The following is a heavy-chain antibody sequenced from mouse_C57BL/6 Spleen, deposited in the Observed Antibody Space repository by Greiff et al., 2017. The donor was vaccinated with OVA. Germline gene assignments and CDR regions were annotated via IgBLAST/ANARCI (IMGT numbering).Heavy chain of an antibody. D-gene: IGHD2-2*01. CDR3: ASSLIYYGYDEGTFDY. Sequence: DVKLVESGGGLVQPGGSLSLSCAASGFTFTDYYMSWVRQPPGKALEWLGYIRNKDNGNTTEYSASVKGRFTISRDNSQSMLYLHMTALRAEDSSTYYCASSLIYYGYDEGTFDYWGKGTTLTVSS. CDR1: GFTFTDYY. V-gene: IGHV7-3*01. J-gene: IGHJ2*01. CDR2: IRNKDNGNTT.